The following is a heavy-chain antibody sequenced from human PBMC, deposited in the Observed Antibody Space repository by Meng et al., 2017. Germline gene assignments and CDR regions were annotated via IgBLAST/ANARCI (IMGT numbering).Heavy chain of an antibody. CDR2: INPNSGGT. Sequence: ASVNVSCKASGYTFTGYYMHWVRQAPGQGLEWMGRINPNSGGTNYAQKFQGRVTMTRDTSISTAYMELSRLRSDDTAVYYCAVSAQLEQPYYYYYYGMDVWGQGTTVTVSS. D-gene: IGHD1/OR15-1a*01. CDR3: AVSAQLEQPYYYYYYGMDV. CDR1: GYTFTGYY. J-gene: IGHJ6*02. V-gene: IGHV1-2*06.